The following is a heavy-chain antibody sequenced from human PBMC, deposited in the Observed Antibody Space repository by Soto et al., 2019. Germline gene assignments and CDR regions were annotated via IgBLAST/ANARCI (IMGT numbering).Heavy chain of an antibody. CDR2: TYYSGST. CDR3: ARDREGGHNWFPP. D-gene: IGHD1-26*01. V-gene: IGHV4-59*01. J-gene: IGHJ5*02. Sequence: QVQLQESGPGLVKPSETLSLTCTVSGGSISRYYWSWIRQPPGKGLEWIGYTYYSGSTNYNPSLKSRVTIAVDTSKNQSPLKLSSLTAADTAVYYGARDREGGHNWFPPWGQGPLAPFSS. CDR1: GGSISRYY.